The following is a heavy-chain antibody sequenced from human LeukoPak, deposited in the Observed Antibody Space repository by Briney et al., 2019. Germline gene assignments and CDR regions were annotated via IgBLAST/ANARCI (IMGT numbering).Heavy chain of an antibody. V-gene: IGHV1-18*01. Sequence: GASVKVSCKASGYTFTSYGISWVRQAPGQGLEWMGWISAYNGNTNYAQKFQGRVTMTTDTSTTTAYMELRSLRSDDSAVYYCARGWLQPYWYFDLWGRGTLVAVSS. J-gene: IGHJ2*01. CDR3: ARGWLQPYWYFDL. CDR2: ISAYNGNT. D-gene: IGHD5-24*01. CDR1: GYTFTSYG.